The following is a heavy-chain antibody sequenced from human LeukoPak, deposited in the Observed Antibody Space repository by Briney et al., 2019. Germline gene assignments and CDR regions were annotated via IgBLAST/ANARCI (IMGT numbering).Heavy chain of an antibody. CDR2: ISGSGGST. CDR1: GFTFSSYG. D-gene: IGHD2-2*01. Sequence: GGSLRLSCAASGFTFSSYGMSWVRQAPGKGLEWVSAISGSGGSTYYADSVKGRCTISRDNSKNTMYMQMNSLRAEDTAVYYCAKGYCSSTSCYADYMDVWGKGTTVTISS. V-gene: IGHV3-23*01. J-gene: IGHJ6*03. CDR3: AKGYCSSTSCYADYMDV.